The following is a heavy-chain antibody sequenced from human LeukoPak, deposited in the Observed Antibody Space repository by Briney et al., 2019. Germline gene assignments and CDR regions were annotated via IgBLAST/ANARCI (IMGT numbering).Heavy chain of an antibody. D-gene: IGHD6-13*01. CDR2: IYHSGST. CDR1: GGSISSGGYS. V-gene: IGHV4-30-2*01. J-gene: IGHJ4*02. CDR3: ARVAIAAAGTTPQRYYFDY. Sequence: SETLSLTCAVSGGSISSGGYSWSWIRQPPGKGLEWIGYIYHSGSTYYNPSLKSRVTISVDRSKNQFSLKLSSVTAADTAVYYYARVAIAAAGTTPQRYYFDYWGQGTLVTVSS.